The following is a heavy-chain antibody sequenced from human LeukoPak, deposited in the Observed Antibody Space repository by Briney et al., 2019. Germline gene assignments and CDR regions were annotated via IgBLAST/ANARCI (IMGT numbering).Heavy chain of an antibody. V-gene: IGHV3-23*01. J-gene: IGHJ4*02. CDR2: ISGSGGST. D-gene: IGHD2-15*01. CDR3: ARDPGPYCSGGSCELDY. Sequence: PGGSLRLSCAASGFTFSSYAMSWVRQAPGKGLEWVSAISGSGGSTYYADSVKGQFTISRDNSKNTLYLQMNSLRAEDTAVYYCARDPGPYCSGGSCELDYWGQGTLVTVSS. CDR1: GFTFSSYA.